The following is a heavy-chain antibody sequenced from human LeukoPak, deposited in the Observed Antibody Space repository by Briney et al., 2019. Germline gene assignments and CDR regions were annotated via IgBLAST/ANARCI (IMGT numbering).Heavy chain of an antibody. V-gene: IGHV1-3*01. CDR2: INAGNGNT. J-gene: IGHJ4*02. D-gene: IGHD1-26*01. CDR1: GYTFTSYA. CDR3: ARDTGYSGSYLNY. Sequence: ASVKVSCKASGYTFTSYAMHWVRQAPGQRLEWMGWINAGNGNTKYSQKFQGRVTITRDTSASTAYMELSSLRSEDTAVYYCARDTGYSGSYLNYWGQGTLVTVSS.